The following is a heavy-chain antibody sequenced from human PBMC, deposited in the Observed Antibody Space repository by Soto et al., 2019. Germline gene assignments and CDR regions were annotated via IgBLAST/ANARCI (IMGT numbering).Heavy chain of an antibody. V-gene: IGHV3-30*03. Sequence: QAHLVESGGGVVQPGTSLRLSCAASGVSFNSYDMHWVRQAPGKGPEWVAIISYDGSNTYYSDSVRGRFTISRDNSKDTLYLQMHSLRSEDTAIYYCARISRSCSGGDCHAWGQGTQVTVSS. CDR3: ARISRSCSGGDCHA. CDR2: ISYDGSNT. J-gene: IGHJ5*02. CDR1: GVSFNSYD. D-gene: IGHD2-15*01.